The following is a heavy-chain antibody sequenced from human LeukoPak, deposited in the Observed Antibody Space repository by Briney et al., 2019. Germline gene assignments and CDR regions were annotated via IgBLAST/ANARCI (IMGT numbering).Heavy chain of an antibody. CDR3: ARGTTKGYYYDSSGYYTK. Sequence: SETLSLTCNVSGGSINSYYWGWFRQPPGKRLESIGYIYYSGRTTYNPSLTSRVTISVDTSTNQISLKLTSVTAADTAVYFCARGTTKGYYYDSSGYYTKWGQGTLVTVSS. CDR1: GGSINSYY. J-gene: IGHJ4*02. CDR2: IYYSGRT. V-gene: IGHV4-59*12. D-gene: IGHD3-22*01.